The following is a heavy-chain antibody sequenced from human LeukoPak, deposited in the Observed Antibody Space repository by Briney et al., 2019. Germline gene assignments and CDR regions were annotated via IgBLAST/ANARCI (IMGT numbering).Heavy chain of an antibody. J-gene: IGHJ4*02. V-gene: IGHV4-59*01. D-gene: IGHD6-19*01. CDR1: GGSISSYY. Sequence: SETLSLTCTVSGGSISSYYWSWIRQPPGKGLEWIGYIYYSGSTNYNPSLKSRVTISVDTSKNQFSLKLSSVTAADTAVYYCARGRAVAGCVDYWGQGTLVTVSS. CDR3: ARGRAVAGCVDY. CDR2: IYYSGST.